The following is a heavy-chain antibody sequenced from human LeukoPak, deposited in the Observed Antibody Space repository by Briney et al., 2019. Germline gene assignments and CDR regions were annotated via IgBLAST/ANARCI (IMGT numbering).Heavy chain of an antibody. J-gene: IGHJ4*02. CDR2: VYYSGST. CDR3: ARQLGIGGYSDS. Sequence: SETLSLTCAVSGDSLSSGPFSWSWIRQPPGKGLEYLGYVYYSGSTYYNPSLKSRVIMSVDTSNNQFSLTLRSLTASDTAMYFCARQLGIGGYSDSWGQGILVTVSS. V-gene: IGHV4-30-4*07. D-gene: IGHD7-27*01. CDR1: GDSLSSGPFS.